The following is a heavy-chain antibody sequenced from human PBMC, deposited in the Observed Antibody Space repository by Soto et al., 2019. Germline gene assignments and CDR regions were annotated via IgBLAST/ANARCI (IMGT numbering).Heavy chain of an antibody. J-gene: IGHJ4*02. V-gene: IGHV3-23*01. CDR2: ISGSGAST. D-gene: IGHD2-15*01. Sequence: EVQLLESGGRLVQPGGSLRLSCAASGLIFSNYAMSWVRQAPGKGLEWVSAISGSGASTYYADSVKGRFTISRDNSKXXXXXXXXXXXXXXXAVYYCAKDKEGYCSGGSCYSGVDYWGQGTLVTVSS. CDR1: GLIFSNYA. CDR3: AKDKEGYCSGGSCYSGVDY.